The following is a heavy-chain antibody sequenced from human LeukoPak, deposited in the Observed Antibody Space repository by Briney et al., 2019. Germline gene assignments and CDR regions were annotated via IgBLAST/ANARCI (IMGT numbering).Heavy chain of an antibody. CDR2: ISGSGGST. CDR3: AKDLYRAAAGTALDY. V-gene: IGHV3-23*01. J-gene: IGHJ4*02. D-gene: IGHD6-13*01. CDR1: GFTFSSYA. Sequence: PGGSLRLSCAASGFTFSSYAMSWVRQAPGKGLEWVSAISGSGGSTYYADSVKGRFTISRGNSKNTLYLQMNSLRAEDTAVYYCAKDLYRAAAGTALDYWGQGTLDTVSS.